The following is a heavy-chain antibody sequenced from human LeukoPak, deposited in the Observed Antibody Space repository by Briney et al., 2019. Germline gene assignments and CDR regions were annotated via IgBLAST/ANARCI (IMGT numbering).Heavy chain of an antibody. Sequence: ASVKVSCKASGYTFTGYYMHWVRQAPGQGLEWMGWINPNSGGTNYAQKFQGRVTMTRDTSISTAYMELSRLRSEDTAVYYCATEGVVVAAFGYWGQGTLVTVSS. J-gene: IGHJ4*02. CDR3: ATEGVVVAAFGY. CDR1: GYTFTGYY. CDR2: INPNSGGT. D-gene: IGHD2-15*01. V-gene: IGHV1-2*02.